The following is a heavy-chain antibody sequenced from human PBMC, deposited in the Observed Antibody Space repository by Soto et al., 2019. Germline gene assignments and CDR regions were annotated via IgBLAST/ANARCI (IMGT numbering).Heavy chain of an antibody. V-gene: IGHV4-34*01. J-gene: IGHJ5*02. CDR1: GASLSDNY. Sequence: SETLSLTCAVYGASLSDNYCNWLRQPPGKGLEWIGEINHSGNTNYNPSLRSRVTISIDTSKNQLSLNLRSVSAADTAVYYCAKGRAEFDAWGQGTPVTVSS. CDR2: INHSGNT. CDR3: AKGRAEFDA.